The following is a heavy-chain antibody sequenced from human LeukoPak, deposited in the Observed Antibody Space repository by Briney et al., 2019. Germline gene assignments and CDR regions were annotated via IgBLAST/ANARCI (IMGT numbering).Heavy chain of an antibody. Sequence: PGRSLRLSCAASGFSFGSYGMHWVRQAPGKGLEWVAFIRYGGSHQFYADSVRGRFTISRDNPKNTLYLQMNSLGGEDTAVYFCARDSGTWFYLQDWGQGTLVTVSS. CDR3: ARDSGTWFYLQD. J-gene: IGHJ1*01. D-gene: IGHD2/OR15-2a*01. V-gene: IGHV3-33*01. CDR1: GFSFGSYG. CDR2: IRYGGSHQ.